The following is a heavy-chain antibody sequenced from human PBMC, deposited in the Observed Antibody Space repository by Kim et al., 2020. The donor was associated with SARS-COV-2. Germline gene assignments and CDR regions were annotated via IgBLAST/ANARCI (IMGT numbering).Heavy chain of an antibody. D-gene: IGHD3-22*01. CDR1: GFTFSSYA. CDR3: AGSTYYDSSGCIY. J-gene: IGHJ4*02. V-gene: IGHV3-30*04. Sequence: GGSLRLSCAASGFTFSSYAMHWVRQAPGKGLEWVAVISYDGSNKYYADSVKGRFTISRDNSKNTLYLQMNSLRAEDTAVYYCAGSTYYDSSGCIYWGQGTLVTVSS. CDR2: ISYDGSNK.